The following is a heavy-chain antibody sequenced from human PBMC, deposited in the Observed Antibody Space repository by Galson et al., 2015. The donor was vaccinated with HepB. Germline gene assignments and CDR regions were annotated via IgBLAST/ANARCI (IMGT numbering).Heavy chain of an antibody. Sequence: SLRLSCAASGFTLSSYWMSWVRQAPGKGLEWVANIKQDGSEKYYVDSVKGRFTISRDNARDALYLQMNSLGDEDTAAYLCLRGNSGYGNFDYWSQGILVTVSS. V-gene: IGHV3-7*03. CDR2: IKQDGSEK. CDR1: GFTLSSYW. D-gene: IGHD5-12*01. CDR3: LRGNSGYGNFDY. J-gene: IGHJ4*02.